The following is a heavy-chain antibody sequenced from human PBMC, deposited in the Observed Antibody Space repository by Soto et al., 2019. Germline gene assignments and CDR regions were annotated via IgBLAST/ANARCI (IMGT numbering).Heavy chain of an antibody. Sequence: LRLSCAASGFTFSDHYMTWIRQAPGKGLEWIGYSSNSGSFTRYADSVKGRFSISRDNAKNSLYLQINSLRGDDTAISYCVRSGDNYNLLDSWGQGTPVTVSS. V-gene: IGHV3-11*06. CDR3: VRSGDNYNLLDS. J-gene: IGHJ4*02. CDR1: GFTFSDHY. CDR2: SSNSGSFT. D-gene: IGHD1-1*01.